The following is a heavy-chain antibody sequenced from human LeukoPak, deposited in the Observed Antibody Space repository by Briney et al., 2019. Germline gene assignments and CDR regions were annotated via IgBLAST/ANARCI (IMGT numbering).Heavy chain of an antibody. V-gene: IGHV3-23*01. Sequence: LGGSLRLSCEASGSRFTFGNYGMSWVRQAPGKGLEWVSGISGSGYYTYYAGSVKGRFTISRDNSKNTLYIEMDSLRAEDTAVYYCAKDGSWGDYYFYFYMDVWGKGTTVTVS. CDR2: ISGSGYYT. CDR3: AKDGSWGDYYFYFYMDV. J-gene: IGHJ6*03. D-gene: IGHD3-16*01. CDR1: GSRFTFGNYG.